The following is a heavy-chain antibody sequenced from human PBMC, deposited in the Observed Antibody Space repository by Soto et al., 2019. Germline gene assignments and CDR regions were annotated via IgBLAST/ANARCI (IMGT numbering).Heavy chain of an antibody. CDR1: GFTFSSYV. V-gene: IGHV3-30*03. J-gene: IGHJ4*02. D-gene: IGHD6-19*01. CDR2: ISYDGSYK. Sequence: QVHLVESGGGVVQPGRSLRLSCAASGFTFSSYVMHWVRQAPGKGLEWVAVISYDGSYKYYADSVKGRFTISRDNSKYTLYLQMNSLRVEDTAVYYCARGAALAGKLDLWGQGTLVTVSS. CDR3: ARGAALAGKLDL.